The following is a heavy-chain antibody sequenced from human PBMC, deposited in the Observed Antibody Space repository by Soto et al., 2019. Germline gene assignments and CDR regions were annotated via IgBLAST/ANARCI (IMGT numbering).Heavy chain of an antibody. CDR2: IYPGDSDT. Sequence: GESLKISCKGSGYSFTSYWIGWVRQMPGKGLEWMGIIYPGDSDTRYSPSFQGQVTISADKSISTAYLQWSSLKASDTAMYYCARDRGSGSHNNWFDPWGQGTLVTVSS. CDR1: GYSFTSYW. J-gene: IGHJ5*02. CDR3: ARDRGSGSHNNWFDP. D-gene: IGHD3-10*01. V-gene: IGHV5-51*01.